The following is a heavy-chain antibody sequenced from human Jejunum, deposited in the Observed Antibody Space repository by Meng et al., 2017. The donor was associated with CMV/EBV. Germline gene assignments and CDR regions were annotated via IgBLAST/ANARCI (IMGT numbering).Heavy chain of an antibody. J-gene: IGHJ4*02. V-gene: IGHV3-23*04. D-gene: IGHD4-23*01. CDR2: ITESGDTT. CDR3: AKEWGAQLLPDY. CDR1: GFTVSDNV. Sequence: VQVVQAGGVLVQAGWSLSLACASSGFTVSDNVMTWVRQAPGKGLEWVSTITESGDTTSYADSLKGRFTISRDNSKNTLYLQMNGLRADDTAIYYCAKEWGAQLLPDYWGQGTLVTVSS.